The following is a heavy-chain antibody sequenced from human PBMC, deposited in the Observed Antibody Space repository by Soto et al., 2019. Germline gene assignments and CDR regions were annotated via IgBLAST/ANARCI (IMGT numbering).Heavy chain of an antibody. CDR3: TAQGIAVAGTGGSY. V-gene: IGHV3-73*01. CDR1: GFTFSGSA. Sequence: VQLVESGGGVVQPGRSLRLSCAASGFTFSGSAMHWVRQASGKGLEWVGRIRSKANSYATAYAASVKGRFTISRDDSKNTAYLQMNSLKTEDTAVYYCTAQGIAVAGTGGSYWGQGTLVTVSS. CDR2: IRSKANSYAT. D-gene: IGHD6-19*01. J-gene: IGHJ4*02.